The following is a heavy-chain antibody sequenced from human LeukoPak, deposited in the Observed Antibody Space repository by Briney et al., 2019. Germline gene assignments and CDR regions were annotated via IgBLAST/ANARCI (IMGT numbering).Heavy chain of an antibody. V-gene: IGHV1-8*01. CDR3: ARAPRIYGEYYFDY. CDR1: GYTFTNYD. Sequence: ASVKVSCKASGYTFTNYDIIWVRQASGRGLEWMGWVNPGSGNTGYSQNLQGRVTITRNTSISTAYMELSSLGSEDTAVYYCARAPRIYGEYYFDYWGQGTLVTVSS. CDR2: VNPGSGNT. D-gene: IGHD3-10*01. J-gene: IGHJ4*02.